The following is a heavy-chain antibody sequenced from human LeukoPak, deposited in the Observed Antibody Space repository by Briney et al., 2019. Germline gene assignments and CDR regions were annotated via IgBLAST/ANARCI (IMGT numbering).Heavy chain of an antibody. D-gene: IGHD4-23*01. V-gene: IGHV4-34*01. CDR2: INHSGST. CDR1: GGSFSGYY. Sequence: SETLSLTCAVYGGSFSGYYWSWIRQPPGKGLEWIGEINHSGSTNYNPSLKSRVTISVDTSKNQFSLKLSSVTAADTAVCYCARAPDYSGNYFDYWGQGTLVTVSS. J-gene: IGHJ4*02. CDR3: ARAPDYSGNYFDY.